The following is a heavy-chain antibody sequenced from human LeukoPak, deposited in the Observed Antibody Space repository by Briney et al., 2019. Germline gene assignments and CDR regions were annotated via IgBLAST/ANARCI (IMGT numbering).Heavy chain of an antibody. J-gene: IGHJ5*02. CDR2: INHSGST. D-gene: IGHD5-18*01. CDR3: ARQIGYSYGSNWFDP. V-gene: IGHV4-34*01. CDR1: GGSFSGYY. Sequence: SETLSLTCAVYGGSFSGYYWSWIRQPPGKGLEWIGEINHSGSTNYNPSLKSRVTISVDTFKNQFSLKLSSVTAADTAVYYCARQIGYSYGSNWFDPWGQGTLVTVSS.